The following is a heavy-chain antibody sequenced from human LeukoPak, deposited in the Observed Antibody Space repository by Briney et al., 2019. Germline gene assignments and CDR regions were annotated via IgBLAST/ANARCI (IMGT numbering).Heavy chain of an antibody. V-gene: IGHV4-39*07. J-gene: IGHJ4*02. CDR1: GGSVTYTNYY. Sequence: PSETLSLTCTVSGGSVTYTNYYWGWIRQPPGKGLQWIGVIYYNGKTYYNPSLKSRVTISVDTSKNQFSLKLSSVTAADTAVYYCARVNYDSSGYNFDYWGQGTLVTVSS. D-gene: IGHD3-22*01. CDR2: IYYNGKT. CDR3: ARVNYDSSGYNFDY.